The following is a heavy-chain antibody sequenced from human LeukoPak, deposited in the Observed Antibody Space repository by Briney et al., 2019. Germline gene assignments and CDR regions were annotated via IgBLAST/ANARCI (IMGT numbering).Heavy chain of an antibody. CDR3: ATPSDSSSLGGGFDY. V-gene: IGHV3-66*01. Sequence: GGSLRLSCAASGFTVSSNYMTWVCQAPGKGLEWVSVIYSGGRTHYADSVKGRFTISRDNSKNTMYLQMNSVRVEDTAVYYCATPSDSSSLGGGFDYWGQGTLVTVSS. CDR1: GFTVSSNY. D-gene: IGHD6-13*01. J-gene: IGHJ4*02. CDR2: IYSGGRT.